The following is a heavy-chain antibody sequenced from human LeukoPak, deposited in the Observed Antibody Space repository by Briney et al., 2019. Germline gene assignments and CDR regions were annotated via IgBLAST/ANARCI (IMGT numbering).Heavy chain of an antibody. J-gene: IGHJ5*02. CDR1: GDSVSRNSAA. D-gene: IGHD5-24*01. CDR2: TYYRSKWYN. CDR3: ARADGDRDGYNFWFDP. Sequence: SQTLSLTCAISGDSVSRNSAAWNWIRQSPSRGLEWLGRTYYRSKWYNDYAVSVESRITINPDTSKNQCSLQLNSVTPEDTAVYYCARADGDRDGYNFWFDPWGQGTLVTVSS. V-gene: IGHV6-1*01.